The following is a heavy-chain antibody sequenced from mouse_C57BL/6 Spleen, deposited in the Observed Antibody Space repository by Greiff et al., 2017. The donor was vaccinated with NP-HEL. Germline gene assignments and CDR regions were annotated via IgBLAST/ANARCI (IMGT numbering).Heavy chain of an antibody. V-gene: IGHV14-4*01. CDR2: IDPENGDT. CDR1: GFNIKDDY. D-gene: IGHD1-1*01. J-gene: IGHJ1*03. CDR3: TTYGSSTRYFDV. Sequence: EVQLQQSGAELVRPGASVKLSCTASGFNIKDDYMHWVKQRPEQGLEWIGWIDPENGDTEYASKFQGKATITADTSSNTAYLQLSSLTSEDTAVYYCTTYGSSTRYFDVWGTGTTVTVSS.